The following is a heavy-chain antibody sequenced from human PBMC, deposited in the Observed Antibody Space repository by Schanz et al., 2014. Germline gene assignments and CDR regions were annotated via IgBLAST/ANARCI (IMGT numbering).Heavy chain of an antibody. V-gene: IGHV1-18*01. CDR2: INAHTGNT. J-gene: IGHJ3*02. D-gene: IGHD3-10*01. CDR1: GYIFGSHG. Sequence: QLMQSGSEVRKPGASVKVSCKASGYIFGSHGMTWVRQAPGQGPELMGWINAHTGNTQYAQKYQGRVNMTGDAETTTVQLELTRRRTDDAAIYYCTRVHIATYHYNSPGAFDIWGQGTRVTVSS. CDR3: TRVHIATYHYNSPGAFDI.